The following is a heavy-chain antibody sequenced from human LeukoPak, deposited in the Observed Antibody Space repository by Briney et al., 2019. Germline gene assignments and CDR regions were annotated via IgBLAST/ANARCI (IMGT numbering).Heavy chain of an antibody. CDR3: AGERGEEYSSGWYKRNYFDN. J-gene: IGHJ4*02. Sequence: SETLSLTCTVSGDSFSSVTDYWAWIRQPPGKGLEWIASGDYSGGTYYNPSLESRVAISADMSKNQFSLKLASVTGAGTAEYYCAGERGEEYSSGWYKRNYFDNWGQGIRVTVSS. CDR2: GDYSGGT. V-gene: IGHV4-39*07. CDR1: GDSFSSVTDY. D-gene: IGHD6-19*01.